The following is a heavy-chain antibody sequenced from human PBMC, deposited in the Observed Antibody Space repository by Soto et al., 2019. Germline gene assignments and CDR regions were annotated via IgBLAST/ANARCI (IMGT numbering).Heavy chain of an antibody. J-gene: IGHJ4*02. Sequence: PGGSLRLSCAASGITFSSYAMSWVRQAPGKGLEWVSGFSASGGRTYYADSVKGRFTISRDNSKNTLYLQMSSLRAEDTAVYYCAKDRDDDGWYPYYFDHWGQGTLVTVSS. D-gene: IGHD6-19*01. V-gene: IGHV3-23*01. CDR3: AKDRDDDGWYPYYFDH. CDR1: GITFSSYA. CDR2: FSASGGRT.